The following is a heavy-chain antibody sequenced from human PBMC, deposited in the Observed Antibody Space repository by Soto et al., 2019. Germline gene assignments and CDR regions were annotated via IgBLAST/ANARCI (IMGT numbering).Heavy chain of an antibody. CDR2: LNHSGST. J-gene: IGHJ4*02. Sequence: SENLSLTYAVYGGSVRGYYWSWIRQPPGKGLEWFGDLNHSGSTNYNPSLKSRVTISVETSKNQFSLKLSSVTAADTAVYYCAREGYRYCRSGGTCYSLDYWGQGTLVTVS. V-gene: IGHV4-34*01. D-gene: IGHD2-15*01. CDR3: AREGYRYCRSGGTCYSLDY. CDR1: GGSVRGYY.